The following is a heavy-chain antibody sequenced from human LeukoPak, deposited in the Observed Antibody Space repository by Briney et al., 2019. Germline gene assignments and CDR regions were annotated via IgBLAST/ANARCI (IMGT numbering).Heavy chain of an antibody. J-gene: IGHJ1*01. V-gene: IGHV3-21*01. CDR3: ARDRHCSSTSCYPAEYFQH. CDR2: ISSSSSYI. Sequence: GGSLRLSCAASGFTFSSYSMNWVRQAPGKGLEWVSSISSSSSYIYYADSVEGRFTISRDNAKNSLYLQMNSLRAEDTAVYYCARDRHCSSTSCYPAEYFQHWGQGTLVTVSS. D-gene: IGHD2-2*01. CDR1: GFTFSSYS.